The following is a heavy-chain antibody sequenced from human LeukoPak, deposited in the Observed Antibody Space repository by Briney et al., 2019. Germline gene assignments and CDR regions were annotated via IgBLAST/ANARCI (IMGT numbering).Heavy chain of an antibody. J-gene: IGHJ3*02. CDR3: ARHEWGITNAFDI. Sequence: SETLSLTCTVSGGSISSSSYYWGWIRQPPGKGLEWIGSIYYSGTTYYNPSLKSRVTISVDTSKKQFSLKLRSVTAADTAVYYCARHEWGITNAFDIWGQGTMVTVSS. CDR2: IYYSGTT. CDR1: GGSISSSSYY. D-gene: IGHD1-14*01. V-gene: IGHV4-39*01.